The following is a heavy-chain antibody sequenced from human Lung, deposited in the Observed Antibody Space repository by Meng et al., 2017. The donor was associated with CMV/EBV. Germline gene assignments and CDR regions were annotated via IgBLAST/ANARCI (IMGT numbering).Heavy chain of an antibody. CDR3: AKSLFGGVVGPLFDY. J-gene: IGHJ4*02. Sequence: GGSLRLXCAASGFTFSSYGMSWVRQAPGKGLEWVSVVYSGGSSTYSADSVKGWFTISRDNSKNTLYLQMNSLRAEDTAVYYCAKSLFGGVVGPLFDYLGQGXLVTVSS. D-gene: IGHD2-2*01. V-gene: IGHV3-23*03. CDR1: GFTFSSYG. CDR2: VYSGGSST.